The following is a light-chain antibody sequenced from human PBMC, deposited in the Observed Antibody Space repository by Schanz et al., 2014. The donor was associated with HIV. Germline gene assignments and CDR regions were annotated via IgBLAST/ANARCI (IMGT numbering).Light chain of an antibody. CDR1: SSDIGGHNY. J-gene: IGLJ2*01. V-gene: IGLV2-14*03. Sequence: QSALTQPPSASGSRGQSVTISCTGTSSDIGGHNYVSWYQQHPGKAPKLMLYDVTKRPSGVSNRFSGSKSGNTASLSISGLQAEDEADYYCSSYTSSSTVVFGGGTKVTVL. CDR2: DVT. CDR3: SSYTSSSTVV.